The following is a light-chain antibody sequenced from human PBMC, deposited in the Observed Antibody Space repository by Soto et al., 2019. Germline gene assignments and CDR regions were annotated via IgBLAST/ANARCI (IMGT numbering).Light chain of an antibody. CDR1: QSVSSY. CDR3: QQRSNWPPIT. V-gene: IGKV3-11*01. J-gene: IGKJ5*01. Sequence: EIVLTQSPVTLSLSPGERATLSCRASQSVSSYLAWYQQKPGQAPRLLIYDASNRATGIPARFSGGWSGTDFTLTIDNLEPEDFAIYYCQQRSNWPPITFGQGTRLEIK. CDR2: DAS.